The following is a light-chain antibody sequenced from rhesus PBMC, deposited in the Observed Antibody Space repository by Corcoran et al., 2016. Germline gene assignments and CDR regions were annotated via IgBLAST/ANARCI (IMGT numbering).Light chain of an antibody. J-gene: IGKJ2*01. V-gene: IGKV3-24*01. Sequence: EIVMTQSPDTLSLSPGERATLACRASQSVSSSLAWYQQQPGQAPSLLIYGASSRATGIPDRFSGSGSGTDFTLTISSLEPEDVAVYYCLQHSNWPYSFGQGTKVEIK. CDR2: GAS. CDR1: QSVSSS. CDR3: LQHSNWPYS.